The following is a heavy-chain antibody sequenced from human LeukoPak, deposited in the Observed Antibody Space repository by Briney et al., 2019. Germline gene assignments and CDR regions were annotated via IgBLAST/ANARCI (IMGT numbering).Heavy chain of an antibody. Sequence: ATVKVSCKASGYTFTSFGISWVRQAPGQGLEWMGWISAYNGNTNYAQKLQGRVTMTEDTSTSTAYMELRSLRSDDTAVYYCARDLGEGSYDSSGPWVFFDYWGQGTLVTVSS. CDR1: GYTFTSFG. J-gene: IGHJ4*02. D-gene: IGHD3-22*01. CDR3: ARDLGEGSYDSSGPWVFFDY. V-gene: IGHV1-18*01. CDR2: ISAYNGNT.